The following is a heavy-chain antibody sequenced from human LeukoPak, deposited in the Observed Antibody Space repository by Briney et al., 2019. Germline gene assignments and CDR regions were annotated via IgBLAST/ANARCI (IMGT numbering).Heavy chain of an antibody. CDR1: GGSISNGSYY. CDR3: ASAFHCSTTSCYARGLDY. CDR2: IYTTGNT. D-gene: IGHD2-2*01. J-gene: IGHJ4*02. V-gene: IGHV4-61*02. Sequence: PSETLSLTCSVSGGSISNGSYYWSWIRQPAGKGLEWIGRIYTTGNTNYNPSLKSRVTISVDTSNNQFSLNLSSVTAADTAVYYCASAFHCSTTSCYARGLDYWGQGTLVTVSS.